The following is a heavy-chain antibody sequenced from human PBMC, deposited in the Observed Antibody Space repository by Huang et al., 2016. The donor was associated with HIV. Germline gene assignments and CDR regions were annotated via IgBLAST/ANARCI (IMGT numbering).Heavy chain of an antibody. Sequence: QVQLVQSGDEVKKPGASVKVSCKASGYTFETFGISWVRHAPGQGLQWMGGISANHGKTNEAQRYQGRVTMTTDTSTNTAHMELRSLRSDDTALYYCARGYSSGWDDSYFDYWGQGTLVTVSS. CDR3: ARGYSSGWDDSYFDY. V-gene: IGHV1-18*01. CDR1: GYTFETFG. CDR2: ISANHGKT. D-gene: IGHD6-19*01. J-gene: IGHJ4*02.